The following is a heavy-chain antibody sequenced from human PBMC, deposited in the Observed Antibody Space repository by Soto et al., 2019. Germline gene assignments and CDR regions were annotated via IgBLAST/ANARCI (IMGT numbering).Heavy chain of an antibody. CDR2: ISAYNGNT. CDR1: GYTFTSYG. Sequence: QVQLVQSGAEVKKPGASVKVSCKASGYTFTSYGISWVRQAPGQGLEWMGWISAYNGNTNYAQKLQGRVTMTTDTSTSTAYMELRSLRSDDTAVYYCAREGSYAILTGQILHCYYLEVWGNGTTVTVSS. CDR3: AREGSYAILTGQILHCYYLEV. V-gene: IGHV1-18*01. J-gene: IGHJ6*03. D-gene: IGHD3-9*01.